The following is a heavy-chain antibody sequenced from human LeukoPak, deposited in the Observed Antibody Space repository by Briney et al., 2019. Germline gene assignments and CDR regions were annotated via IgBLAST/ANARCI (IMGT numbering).Heavy chain of an antibody. V-gene: IGHV3-11*04. D-gene: IGHD2-2*01. Sequence: GGSLRLSCAASGFTFSDYYMSWIRQAPGKGLEWVSYISSSGSTIYYADSVKGRFTISRDNAENSLYLQMNSLRAEDTAVYYCARIPYCSSTSCLINWFDPWGQGTLVTVSS. CDR1: GFTFSDYY. CDR3: ARIPYCSSTSCLINWFDP. CDR2: ISSSGSTI. J-gene: IGHJ5*02.